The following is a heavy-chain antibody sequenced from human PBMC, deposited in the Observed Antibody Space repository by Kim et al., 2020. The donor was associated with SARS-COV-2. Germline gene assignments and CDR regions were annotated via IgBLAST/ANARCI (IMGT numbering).Heavy chain of an antibody. CDR1: GFTFSSYA. CDR3: ARTLPEQQLERPWDSSGWYPYYYGMDV. CDR2: ISYDGSNK. Sequence: GGSLRLSCAASGFTFSSYAMHWVRQAPGKGLEWVAVISYDGSNKYYADSVKGRFTISRDNSKNTLYLQMNSLRAEDTAVYYCARTLPEQQLERPWDSSGWYPYYYGMDVWGQGTTVTVSS. D-gene: IGHD6-19*01. J-gene: IGHJ6*02. V-gene: IGHV3-30-3*01.